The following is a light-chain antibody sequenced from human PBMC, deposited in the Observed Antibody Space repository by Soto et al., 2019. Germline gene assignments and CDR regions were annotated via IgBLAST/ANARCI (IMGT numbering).Light chain of an antibody. CDR2: EVS. CDR1: SSDVGGYNY. V-gene: IGLV2-14*01. Sequence: QSALTQPASVSGSPGQSITISCTGTSSDVGGYNYVSWYQQHPGKAPKLMIYEVSNRPSGVSNLFSGSKSGNTASLTISGLQAEDEAHYSRSSYTSRRTRVFGGGTEVTV. CDR3: SSYTSRRTRV. J-gene: IGLJ3*02.